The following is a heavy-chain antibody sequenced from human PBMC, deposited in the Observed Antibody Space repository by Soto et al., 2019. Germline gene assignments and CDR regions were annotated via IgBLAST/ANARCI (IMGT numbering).Heavy chain of an antibody. Sequence: EVQLLESGGGLVQPGGSLRLSCAASGVTFSSYAMSWVRQAPGKGLEWVSAISGSGGSTYYADSVKGRFTISRDNSKNTLYLQMNSQRDEATAVYYCAKTPYYDVGRGYYNNWCHPWGQGTLVAVSS. CDR3: AKTPYYDVGRGYYNNWCHP. D-gene: IGHD3-3*01. J-gene: IGHJ5*02. V-gene: IGHV3-23*01. CDR1: GVTFSSYA. CDR2: ISGSGGST.